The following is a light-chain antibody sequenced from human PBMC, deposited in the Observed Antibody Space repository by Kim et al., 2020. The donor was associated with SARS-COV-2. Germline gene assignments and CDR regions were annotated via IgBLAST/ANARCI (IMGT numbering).Light chain of an antibody. CDR1: SLRSYY. J-gene: IGLJ2*01. CDR2: GKN. CDR3: NSRDSSGNHVV. V-gene: IGLV3-19*01. Sequence: ALGQTVSITCQVDSLRSYYASCYQQKPGQAPVLFIYGKNNRPSGIPDRFSGSSSGNTASLTITGAQSEDEADYYCNSRDSSGNHVVFGGGTQLTVL.